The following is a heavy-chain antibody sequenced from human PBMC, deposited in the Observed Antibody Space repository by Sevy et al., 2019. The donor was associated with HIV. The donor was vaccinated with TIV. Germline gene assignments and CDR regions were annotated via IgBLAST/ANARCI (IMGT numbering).Heavy chain of an antibody. CDR3: AKDMDQAIQYGMDV. Sequence: GGSLRLSCAASGFTFDDYAMHWVRQAPGKGLEWVSGISWNGGSIGNADSVKGRFTISGDNAKNSLYLQMNSLRAEDTALYYCAKDMDQAIQYGMDVWGQGTTVTVSS. CDR2: ISWNGGSI. V-gene: IGHV3-9*01. CDR1: GFTFDDYA. J-gene: IGHJ6*02. D-gene: IGHD2-2*01.